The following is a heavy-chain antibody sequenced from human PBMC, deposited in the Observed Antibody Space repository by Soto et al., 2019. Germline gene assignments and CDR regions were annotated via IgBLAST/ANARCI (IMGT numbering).Heavy chain of an antibody. D-gene: IGHD1-20*01. CDR2: ISYDGSNK. CDR1: GFTFSSYA. V-gene: IGHV3-30-3*01. J-gene: IGHJ4*02. Sequence: GGSLRLSCAASGFTFSSYAMHWVRQSPGKGLEWVAVISYDGSNKYYVDSVKGRFTISRDNSKNTLYLQMNSLRAGDTAVYYCASFGITGTSYYFDYWGQGTLVTVSS. CDR3: ASFGITGTSYYFDY.